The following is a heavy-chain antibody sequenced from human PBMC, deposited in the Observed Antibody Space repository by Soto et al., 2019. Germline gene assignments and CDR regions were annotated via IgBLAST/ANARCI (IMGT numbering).Heavy chain of an antibody. Sequence: LRLSCSASGFTFSSYAIHWVRQAPGKGLEYVSALSGDGRSTYYADSVKGRFTVFRDNSKNTLFLQMSSLRVEDTAVYYCVKGNWAYSYNNWFDPWGQGTLVTVSS. CDR2: LSGDGRST. V-gene: IGHV3-64D*06. CDR1: GFTFSSYA. CDR3: VKGNWAYSYNNWFDP. D-gene: IGHD5-18*01. J-gene: IGHJ5*02.